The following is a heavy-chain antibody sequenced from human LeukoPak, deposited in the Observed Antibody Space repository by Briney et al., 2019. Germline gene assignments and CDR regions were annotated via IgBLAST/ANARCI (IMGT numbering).Heavy chain of an antibody. CDR2: IYYSGGT. V-gene: IGHV4-39*02. D-gene: IGHD6-19*01. CDR3: AREVAGTPWIDY. Sequence: SETLSLTCTVSGGSISRSSYYWGWIRQPPGKGLEWIGNIYYSGGTYYNPSLKSRVTISVDTSKNQFSLKLSSMTAADTAVYYCAREVAGTPWIDYWGQGTLVTVSS. J-gene: IGHJ4*02. CDR1: GGSISRSSYY.